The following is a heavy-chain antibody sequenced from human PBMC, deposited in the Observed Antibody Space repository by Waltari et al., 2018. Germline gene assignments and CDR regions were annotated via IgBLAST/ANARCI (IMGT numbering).Heavy chain of an antibody. Sequence: QVQLQQSGPGLVKPSQTLSLTCAISGDSVSSNSSAWNWIRQSPSRGLGWLGRTYHGAKGYKEYAVSVKSRITINPDTSKNQFSLQLNSVTPEDTAVYYCARAEPGYCSGGSCYSPLDYWGQGTLVTVSS. CDR1: GDSVSSNSSA. CDR2: TYHGAKGYK. J-gene: IGHJ4*02. CDR3: ARAEPGYCSGGSCYSPLDY. V-gene: IGHV6-1*01. D-gene: IGHD2-15*01.